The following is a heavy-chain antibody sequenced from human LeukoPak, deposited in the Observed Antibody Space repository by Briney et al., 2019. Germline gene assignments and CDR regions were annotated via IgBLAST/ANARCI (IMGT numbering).Heavy chain of an antibody. CDR2: INHSGST. V-gene: IGHV4-34*01. CDR3: ARTSIAVAGTYYFDY. D-gene: IGHD6-19*01. J-gene: IGHJ4*02. CDR1: GGSFSGYY. Sequence: SETLSLTCAVYGGSFSGYYWSWIRQPPGKGLEWIGEINHSGSTNYNPSLKSRVTISVDTSKNQFSLKLSSVTAADTAVYSCARTSIAVAGTYYFDYWGQGTLVTVSS.